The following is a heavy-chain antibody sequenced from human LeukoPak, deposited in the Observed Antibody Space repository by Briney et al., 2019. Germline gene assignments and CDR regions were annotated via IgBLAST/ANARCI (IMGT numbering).Heavy chain of an antibody. CDR2: ISGSGGAT. CDR1: GFTFSTYA. V-gene: IGHV3-23*01. D-gene: IGHD3-3*01. J-gene: IGHJ4*02. CDR3: ARRQDFWSDSYHPDFDY. Sequence: AGGSLRLSCSASGFTFSTYAMSWIRQTPGKGLEWVSAISGSGGATYYTDSVKGRFTISRDNSKNMLCLQMSSLRAEDTAVYYCARRQDFWSDSYHPDFDYWGQGALVTVSS.